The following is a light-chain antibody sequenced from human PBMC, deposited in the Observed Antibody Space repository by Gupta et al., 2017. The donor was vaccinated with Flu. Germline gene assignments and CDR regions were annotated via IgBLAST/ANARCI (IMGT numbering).Light chain of an antibody. CDR3: QQYGNTSDRCR. CDR1: RSVSSSS. CDR2: AAA. J-gene: IGKJ2*04. Sequence: VLTQSPCTLSLSPGERATLSCRASRSVSSSSLAGYHQKPGQPPRLLIDAAATRATSIPERVSGSGSGTDFTRISSRLEPEDFAGYYWQQYGNTSDRCRFGQGTKLEIK. V-gene: IGKV3-20*01.